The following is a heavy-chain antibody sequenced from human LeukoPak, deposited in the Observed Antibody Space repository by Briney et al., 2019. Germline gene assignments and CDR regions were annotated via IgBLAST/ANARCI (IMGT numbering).Heavy chain of an antibody. Sequence: GGSLRLSCAASGFTLDDYAMHWVRQVPGKGLEWVSGISWNSRIIGYADSVKGRFTISRDNAKNSLYLEMNSLRAEDTALYYCAKDKGLWFGENIGFWGQGTLVTVSS. J-gene: IGHJ4*02. D-gene: IGHD3-10*01. CDR2: ISWNSRII. CDR1: GFTLDDYA. CDR3: AKDKGLWFGENIGF. V-gene: IGHV3-9*01.